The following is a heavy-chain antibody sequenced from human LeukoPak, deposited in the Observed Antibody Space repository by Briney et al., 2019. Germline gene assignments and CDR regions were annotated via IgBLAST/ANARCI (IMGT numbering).Heavy chain of an antibody. CDR1: GFTFSSYW. Sequence: GGSLRLSCAASGFTFSSYWMHWVRQAPGKGLEWVAVISYDGNNVFYADSVKGRFTISRDTSKKTLYLQMNSLRPEDTAVYYCAREHNSGWFDYWGQGTLVTVSS. J-gene: IGHJ4*02. V-gene: IGHV3-30-3*01. D-gene: IGHD6-19*01. CDR2: ISYDGNNV. CDR3: AREHNSGWFDY.